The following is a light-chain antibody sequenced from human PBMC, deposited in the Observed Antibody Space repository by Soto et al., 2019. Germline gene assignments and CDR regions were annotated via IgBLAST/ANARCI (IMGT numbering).Light chain of an antibody. CDR3: QHYGSSPGT. CDR1: QSVTGTT. V-gene: IGKV3-20*01. J-gene: IGKJ2*01. CDR2: DAV. Sequence: EIVLTQSPGTLSLSPGEGATLYCRASQSVTGTTLAWYQQRAGQAPRLLIYDAVRRATSNPARFSGSGSGTKFTLTISRLETEDSAVSYCQHYGSSPGTFGQGTKVDI.